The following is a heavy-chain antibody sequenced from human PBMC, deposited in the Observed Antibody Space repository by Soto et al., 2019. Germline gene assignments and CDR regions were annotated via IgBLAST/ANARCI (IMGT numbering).Heavy chain of an antibody. J-gene: IGHJ5*02. D-gene: IGHD5-12*01. CDR1: GDSVSSNTAC. Sequence: SQTLSLTCAISGDSVSSNTACWNCVIHSASRFLEWLGRTYSRSKWYNDYAVSVKSRIIINPDTSKNQFSLQLNSVTPEDTAVYYCAKGDNLGPKTGYAFDPWGQGILVTVSS. CDR2: TYSRSKWYN. CDR3: AKGDNLGPKTGYAFDP. V-gene: IGHV6-1*01.